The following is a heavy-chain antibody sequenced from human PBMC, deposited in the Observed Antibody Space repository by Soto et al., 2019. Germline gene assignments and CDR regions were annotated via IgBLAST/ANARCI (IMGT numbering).Heavy chain of an antibody. J-gene: IGHJ4*02. CDR2: MSRTGDNT. CDR3: AKDQSNSNPLYYFDF. V-gene: IGHV3-23*01. CDR1: GFTFSIYA. D-gene: IGHD3-22*01. Sequence: PVGSLRLSCAASGFTFSIYAMTWVRQSPGKGLEWVSSMSRTGDNTYYADSVKGWFTISRDNSKNTLYLQMNSLRAEDTAIYYCAKDQSNSNPLYYFDFWGPGTLVTVSS.